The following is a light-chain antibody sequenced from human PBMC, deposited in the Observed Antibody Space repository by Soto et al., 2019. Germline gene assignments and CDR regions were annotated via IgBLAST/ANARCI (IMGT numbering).Light chain of an antibody. J-gene: IGKJ2*01. Sequence: EIVMTQSPATLSVSPGEGATLSCRASQSVSSNLAWYHQKPGQAPRLLIYGASTRATGIPVRFSGSGSGTEFTLTISSLQSEDFAVYYCLQYNNWPHTFGQGTKVDIK. CDR2: GAS. CDR1: QSVSSN. CDR3: LQYNNWPHT. V-gene: IGKV3D-15*01.